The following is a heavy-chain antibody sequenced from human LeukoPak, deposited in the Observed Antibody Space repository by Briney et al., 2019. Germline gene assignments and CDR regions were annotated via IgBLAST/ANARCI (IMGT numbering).Heavy chain of an antibody. CDR3: ARADAYSSTWCFDY. J-gene: IGHJ4*02. D-gene: IGHD6-13*01. Sequence: PGGSLRLSCAASGFTFSSYGMNWVRQAPGKGLEWVSVIYSGGRTYYADSVKGRFTISRDNSKNTLYLQMNSLRAEDTAVYYCARADAYSSTWCFDYWGQGALVTVSS. V-gene: IGHV3-53*01. CDR1: GFTFSSYG. CDR2: IYSGGRT.